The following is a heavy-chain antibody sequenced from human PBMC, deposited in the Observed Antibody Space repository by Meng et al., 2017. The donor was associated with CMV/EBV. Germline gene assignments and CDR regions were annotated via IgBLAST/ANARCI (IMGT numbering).Heavy chain of an antibody. CDR2: VYYSGST. CDR1: GYSISSSSYY. D-gene: IGHD6-19*01. V-gene: IGHV4-39*01. CDR3: ARQGDESSGWYAGFDP. J-gene: IGHJ5*02. Sequence: SETLSLTCTVSGYSISSSSYYWGWIRQPPGQGLEWIGSVYYSGSTYYNPSLKSRVTISVDTSKNQFSLKLTSVTAADTAVFYCARQGDESSGWYAGFDPWGQGTLVTVSS.